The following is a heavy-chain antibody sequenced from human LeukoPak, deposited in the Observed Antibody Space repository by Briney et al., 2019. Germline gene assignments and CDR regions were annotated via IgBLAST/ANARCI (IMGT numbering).Heavy chain of an antibody. J-gene: IGHJ6*02. Sequence: GGSLRLSCAASGFTFSSYSMNWVRQAPGKGLEWVSSISSSSSYIYHADSVKGRFTISRDNAKNSLYLQMNSLRAEDTAVYYCAGRNRDIVVVVAATYGMDVWGQGTTVTVSS. V-gene: IGHV3-21*04. D-gene: IGHD2-15*01. CDR3: AGRNRDIVVVVAATYGMDV. CDR2: ISSSSSYI. CDR1: GFTFSSYS.